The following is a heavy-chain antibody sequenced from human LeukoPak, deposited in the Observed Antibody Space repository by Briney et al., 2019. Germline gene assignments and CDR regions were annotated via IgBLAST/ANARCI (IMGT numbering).Heavy chain of an antibody. D-gene: IGHD4-23*01. CDR1: GFTFSDYW. V-gene: IGHV3-7*03. J-gene: IGHJ4*02. CDR3: ARVTLFEGSNFDY. Sequence: PGGSLRLSCEASGFTFSDYWMSWVRQAPGKGLEWVANIKEDGNEKYYVDSVKGRFTISRDNAKNAVYLQMNSLTAEDTAVYYCARVTLFEGSNFDYWGQGTLVTVSS. CDR2: IKEDGNEK.